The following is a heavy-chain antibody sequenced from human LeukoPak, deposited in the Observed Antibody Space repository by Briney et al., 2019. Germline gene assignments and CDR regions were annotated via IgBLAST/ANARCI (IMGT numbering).Heavy chain of an antibody. CDR3: ARRGSSGSYYYFDY. D-gene: IGHD6-19*01. CDR1: GGSISSYY. Sequence: PSETLSLTCTVSGGSISSYYWSWIRQPPGKGLEWIGYIYYSGSTNYNPSLKSRVTISVDTSKNQFSLKLSSVTAADTAVYYCARRGSSGSYYYFDYWGQGTLVTVSP. J-gene: IGHJ4*02. V-gene: IGHV4-59*08. CDR2: IYYSGST.